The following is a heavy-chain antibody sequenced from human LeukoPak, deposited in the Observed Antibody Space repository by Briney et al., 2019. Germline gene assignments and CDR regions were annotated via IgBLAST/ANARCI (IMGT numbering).Heavy chain of an antibody. CDR2: IKEDGSEQ. Sequence: GGSLRLSCAVSGFTFSNYWMSWVRQAPGKGLEWVANIKEDGSEQYYVDSVKGRFIISRDSAKNSLYLQMNSLRAEDTAVYYCARDNVAYCGPNCPNFDYWGQGTLVTVSS. J-gene: IGHJ4*02. CDR3: ARDNVAYCGPNCPNFDY. V-gene: IGHV3-7*01. D-gene: IGHD2-21*01. CDR1: GFTFSNYW.